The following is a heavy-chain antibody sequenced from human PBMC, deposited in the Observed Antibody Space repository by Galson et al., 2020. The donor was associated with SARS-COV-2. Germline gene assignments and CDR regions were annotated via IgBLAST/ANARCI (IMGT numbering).Heavy chain of an antibody. CDR2: ISWNSGSI. J-gene: IGHJ6*03. CDR3: AKMVDTVYYMDV. CDR1: GFTFDDYA. D-gene: IGHD5-18*01. V-gene: IGHV3-9*01. Sequence: SLKISCAASGFTFDDYAMHWVRQAPGKGLEWVSGISWNSGSIGYADSVKGRFTISRDNAKNSLYLQMNSLRAEDTALYYCAKMVDTVYYMDVWGKGTTVTVSS.